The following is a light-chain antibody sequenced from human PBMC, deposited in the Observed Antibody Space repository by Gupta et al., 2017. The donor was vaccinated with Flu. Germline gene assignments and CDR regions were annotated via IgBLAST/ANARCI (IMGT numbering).Light chain of an antibody. CDR1: QEISNY. CDR2: DAS. CDR3: QQYDNLPST. V-gene: IGKV1-33*01. J-gene: IGKJ2*01. Sequence: DIQMTQSPSSLSASVGDRVTITCQASQEISNYLNWYQQKPGKAPKLLIYDASNVETGVPSRFSGSGSGTDFTFTISSLQPEDFAKYYCQQYDNLPSTFGQGTXMEIK.